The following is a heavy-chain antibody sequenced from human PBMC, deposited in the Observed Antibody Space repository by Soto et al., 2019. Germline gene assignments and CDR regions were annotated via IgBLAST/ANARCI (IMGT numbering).Heavy chain of an antibody. J-gene: IGHJ4*02. CDR3: AGNYYGWDS. CDR1: GLSFRNYE. CDR2: ISGGGDVI. D-gene: IGHD3-16*01. V-gene: IGHV3-48*03. Sequence: EVQLVQSGGGLVQPGGSLRLSCAASGLSFRNYEMNWVRQAPGKELEWISYISGGGDVIYYAESVKGRFTVSRDNAKNLLYLQMNTLRAEDTALYYGAGNYYGWDSWGQGTLVTVSS.